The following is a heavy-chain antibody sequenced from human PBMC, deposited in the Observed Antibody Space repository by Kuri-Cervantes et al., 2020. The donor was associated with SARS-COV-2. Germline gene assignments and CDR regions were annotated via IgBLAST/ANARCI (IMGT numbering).Heavy chain of an antibody. CDR1: GYTLTELS. J-gene: IGHJ2*01. CDR3: AKDLTIAVAGFNWYFDL. Sequence: ASVKVSCKVSGYTLTELSMHWVRQAPGKGLEWMGGFDPEDGETIYAQKFQGRVTMTEDTSTDTAYMELSSLRSEDTAVYYCAKDLTIAVAGFNWYFDLWGRGTLVTVSS. D-gene: IGHD6-19*01. CDR2: FDPEDGET. V-gene: IGHV1-24*01.